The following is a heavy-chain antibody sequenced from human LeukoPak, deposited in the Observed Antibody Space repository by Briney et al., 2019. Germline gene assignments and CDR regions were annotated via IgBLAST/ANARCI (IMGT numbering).Heavy chain of an antibody. V-gene: IGHV1-3*01. J-gene: IGHJ4*02. CDR1: GYIFINYV. CDR2: INVGNGDT. Sequence: ASVKVSCKASGYIFINYVMHWVRRAPGQRPEWVGWINVGNGDTKYSQKFQGRVTLARDTSASTAYMELSSLRSEDTAVYYCARDRGGTGDFDYWGQGTLVTVSS. CDR3: ARDRGGTGDFDY. D-gene: IGHD1-1*01.